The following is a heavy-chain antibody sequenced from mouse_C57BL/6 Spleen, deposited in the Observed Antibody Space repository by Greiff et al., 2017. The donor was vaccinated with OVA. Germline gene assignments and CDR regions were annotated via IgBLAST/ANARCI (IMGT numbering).Heavy chain of an antibody. CDR3: NSNYVGFAY. CDR1: GFNIKDDY. Sequence: VQLQQSGAELVRPGASVKLSCTASGFNIKDDYMHWVKQRPEQGLEWIGWIDPENGDTEYASKFQGKATITADTSSNTAYLQLSSLTSEDTAVYYCNSNYVGFAYWGQGTLVTVSA. D-gene: IGHD2-1*01. J-gene: IGHJ3*01. CDR2: IDPENGDT. V-gene: IGHV14-4*01.